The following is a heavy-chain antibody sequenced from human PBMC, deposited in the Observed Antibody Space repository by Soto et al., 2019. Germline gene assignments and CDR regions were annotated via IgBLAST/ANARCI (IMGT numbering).Heavy chain of an antibody. CDR2: INEHGNXK. V-gene: IGHV3-7*01. J-gene: IGHJ4*02. Sequence: GGSLRLSCAVSGSNLSSYWMNWVRQAPGKGLQWVANINEHGNXKYXXDXXXGXXXXSXXNAQNSIYLQMNRLRAEDTAVYYCVRATYFSDSSGYTRCFDYWVQGTLVTVSS. CDR1: GSNLSSYW. D-gene: IGHD3-22*01. CDR3: VRATYFSDSSGYTRCFDY.